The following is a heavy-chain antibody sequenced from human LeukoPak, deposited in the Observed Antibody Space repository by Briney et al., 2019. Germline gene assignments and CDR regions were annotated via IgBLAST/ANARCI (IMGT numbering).Heavy chain of an antibody. J-gene: IGHJ6*02. D-gene: IGHD2-15*01. V-gene: IGHV3-21*01. CDR2: ISSSSYI. CDR1: GFTFSSYS. Sequence: GGSLRLSCAASGFTFSSYSMNWVRQAPGKGLEWVSSISSSSYIYYADSVKGRFTISRDNAKNSLYLQMNSPRAEDTAVYYCARDLHCSGGSCYPPYYYGMDVWGQGTTVTVSS. CDR3: ARDLHCSGGSCYPPYYYGMDV.